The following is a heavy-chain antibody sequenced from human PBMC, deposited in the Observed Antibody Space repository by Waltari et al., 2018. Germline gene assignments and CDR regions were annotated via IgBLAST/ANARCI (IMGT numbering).Heavy chain of an antibody. D-gene: IGHD3-10*01. CDR3: ARVVEGTMVRGVLRAFDI. Sequence: QVQLQESGPGLVKPSETLSLTCTVSGGSISSYYWSWIRQPAGKGLEWIGRIYTSGSTNYNPSLKSRVTMSVDTSKNQFSQKLSSVTAADTAVYYCARVVEGTMVRGVLRAFDIWGQGTMVTVSS. J-gene: IGHJ3*02. V-gene: IGHV4-4*07. CDR1: GGSISSYY. CDR2: IYTSGST.